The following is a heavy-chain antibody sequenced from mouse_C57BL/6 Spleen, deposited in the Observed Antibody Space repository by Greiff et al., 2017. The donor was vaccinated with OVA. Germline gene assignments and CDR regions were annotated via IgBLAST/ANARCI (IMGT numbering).Heavy chain of an antibody. CDR1: GFTFSSYA. CDR2: ISSGGDYI. V-gene: IGHV5-9-1*02. D-gene: IGHD1-1*01. J-gene: IGHJ4*01. CDR3: TRLGYYYGSSPPYAMDY. Sequence: DVKLVESGEGLVKPGGSLKLSCAASGFTFSSYAMSWVRQTPEKRLEWVAYISSGGDYIYYADTVKGRFTISRDNARNTLYLQMSSLKSEDTAMYYCTRLGYYYGSSPPYAMDYWGQGTSVTVSS.